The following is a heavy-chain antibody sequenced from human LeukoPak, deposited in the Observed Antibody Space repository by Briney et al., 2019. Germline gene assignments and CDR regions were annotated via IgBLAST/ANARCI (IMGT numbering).Heavy chain of an antibody. D-gene: IGHD3-3*01. CDR2: MFYSGGS. V-gene: IGHV4-59*01. J-gene: IGHJ6*02. CDR1: GGSIATYY. CDR3: ARMSFWGGRETYGMDA. Sequence: SEALSLTCRGSGGSIATYYWSWIRHPPGKRLEWIGYMFYSGGSVYNPWLKSRVTIAVDTWRSLLSLGRSSVTAADTAVYSSARMSFWGGRETYGMDAWGQGTTVIVS.